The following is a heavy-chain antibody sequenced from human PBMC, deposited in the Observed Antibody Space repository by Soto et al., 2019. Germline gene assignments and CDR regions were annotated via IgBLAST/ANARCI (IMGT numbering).Heavy chain of an antibody. D-gene: IGHD6-13*01. CDR3: ARYRREAVAGYTLDN. V-gene: IGHV4-59*01. CDR1: GGSISSNY. Sequence: SETLSLTCTVSGGSISSNYWTWIRQPPGKGLEWIGYVNNSGSTNYNPSLKSRVTISEDTPKSQFSLTVNSMTAADTAVYYCARYRREAVAGYTLDNWGQGMLVTVSS. J-gene: IGHJ4*02. CDR2: VNNSGST.